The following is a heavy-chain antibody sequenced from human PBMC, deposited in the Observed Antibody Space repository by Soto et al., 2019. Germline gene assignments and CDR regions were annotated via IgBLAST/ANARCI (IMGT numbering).Heavy chain of an antibody. V-gene: IGHV4-4*02. CDR1: GGSISSSNW. CDR2: IYHSGST. CDR3: ARGREGDIVLVPAAMSFDY. D-gene: IGHD2-2*01. J-gene: IGHJ4*02. Sequence: QVQLQESGPGLVKPSGTLSLTCAVSGGSISSSNWWSWVRQPPGKGRQWIGEIYHSGSTNYNPSLKSRVTMSVDKSKNQFSLKLSSVTAADTAVYYCARGREGDIVLVPAAMSFDYWGQGTLVTVSS.